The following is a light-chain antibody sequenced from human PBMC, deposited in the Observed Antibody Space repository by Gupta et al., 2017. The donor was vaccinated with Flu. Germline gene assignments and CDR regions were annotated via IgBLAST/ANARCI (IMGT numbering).Light chain of an antibody. Sequence: NCESSQSVLYSSNNKNYLAWYQQKPGQPPKLLIYWASTRESGVPDRFSGSGSGTDFTLTISSLQAEDVAVYYCQQYYSIPYTFGQGTKLEIK. CDR1: QSVLYSSNNKNY. J-gene: IGKJ2*01. CDR3: QQYYSIPYT. CDR2: WAS. V-gene: IGKV4-1*01.